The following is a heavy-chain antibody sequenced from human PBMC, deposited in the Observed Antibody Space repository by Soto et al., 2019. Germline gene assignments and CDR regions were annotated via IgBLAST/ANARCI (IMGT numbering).Heavy chain of an antibody. V-gene: IGHV1-18*01. Sequence: QVQLVQSGAEVKKPGASVKVSCKASGYTFTSYGISWVRQAPGQGLEWMGWISAYNGNTNYEQKLQGRVTMTTDTSMSTAYMELRSLRSDDTAVYYCARHLYCSGGSCYSNWYFDLWGRGTLVTVSS. CDR3: ARHLYCSGGSCYSNWYFDL. J-gene: IGHJ2*01. D-gene: IGHD2-15*01. CDR1: GYTFTSYG. CDR2: ISAYNGNT.